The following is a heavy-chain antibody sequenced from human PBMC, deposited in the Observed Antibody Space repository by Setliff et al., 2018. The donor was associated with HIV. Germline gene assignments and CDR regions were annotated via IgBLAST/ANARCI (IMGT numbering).Heavy chain of an antibody. V-gene: IGHV3-21*01. Sequence: GESLKISCAASGFTFSSYSMNWVRQAPGKGLEWVSSISSSSSYIYYADSVKGRFTISRDNAKNSLYLQMNSLRAEDTAVYYCARYTAMVPLDYWGQGTLVTVSS. CDR3: ARYTAMVPLDY. CDR1: GFTFSSYS. D-gene: IGHD5-18*01. CDR2: ISSSSSYI. J-gene: IGHJ4*02.